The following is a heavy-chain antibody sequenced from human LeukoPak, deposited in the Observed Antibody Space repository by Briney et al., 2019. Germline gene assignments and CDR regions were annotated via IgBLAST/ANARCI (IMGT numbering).Heavy chain of an antibody. Sequence: ASVKVSCKASGYTFISYGINWVRQAPGQGLEWMGWISGYNGNTNYARNLQGRVTMTRDTSTSTAYMELRSLRSDDTAVYYCARELGGAGSYFFPYYGMDVWGQGTTVTVSS. V-gene: IGHV1-18*01. CDR3: ARELGGAGSYFFPYYGMDV. D-gene: IGHD3-10*01. CDR2: ISGYNGNT. CDR1: GYTFISYG. J-gene: IGHJ6*02.